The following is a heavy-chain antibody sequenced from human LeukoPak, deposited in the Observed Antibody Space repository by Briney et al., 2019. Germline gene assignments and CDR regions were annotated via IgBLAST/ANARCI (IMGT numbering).Heavy chain of an antibody. V-gene: IGHV3-23*01. CDR2: TTGSGETT. J-gene: IGHJ4*02. CDR1: GFTFSTFG. D-gene: IGHD5-12*01. Sequence: GGSLRLSCAASGFTFSTFGLSWVRQAPGKGLEWVSGTTGSGETTYYADSVKGRFTISRDNFKNTLYLQMNSLRAEDTAFYYCAKGSGFGGYDLDYWGQGTLVTVSS. CDR3: AKGSGFGGYDLDY.